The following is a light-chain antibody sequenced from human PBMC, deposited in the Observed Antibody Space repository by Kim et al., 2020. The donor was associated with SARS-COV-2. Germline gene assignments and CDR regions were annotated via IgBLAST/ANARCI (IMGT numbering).Light chain of an antibody. CDR3: QQSDTAPLLT. CDR1: QSISSY. V-gene: IGKV1-39*01. J-gene: IGKJ4*01. Sequence: DIQMTQSPSSLSASVGDRVTITCRASQSISSYLNWYQQKPGKAPKLLIYAASTLQSGAPSRFSGSGSGTDFTLTISSLQPEDLATYYWQQSDTAPLLTFGGGAKVDIK. CDR2: AAS.